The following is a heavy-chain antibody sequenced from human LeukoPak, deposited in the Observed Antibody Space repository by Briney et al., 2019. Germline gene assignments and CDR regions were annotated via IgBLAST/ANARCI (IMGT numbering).Heavy chain of an antibody. J-gene: IGHJ4*02. Sequence: PSETLSLTCTVSGGSINSSSYYWSWIRQPPGKGLEWIGYIYYSGSTNYNPSLKSRVTISVDTSKNQFSLKLSSVTAADTAVYYCARDFSSGWYPFDYWGQGTLVTVSS. V-gene: IGHV4-61*01. D-gene: IGHD6-19*01. CDR2: IYYSGST. CDR3: ARDFSSGWYPFDY. CDR1: GGSINSSSYY.